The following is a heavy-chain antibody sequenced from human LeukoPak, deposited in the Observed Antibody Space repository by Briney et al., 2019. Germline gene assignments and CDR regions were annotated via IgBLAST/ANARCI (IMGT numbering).Heavy chain of an antibody. J-gene: IGHJ3*02. CDR2: ISSSGSTI. Sequence: GGSLRLXCAASGFTFSSYEMNWDRQAPGKGLEWVSYISSSGSTIYYADSVKGRFTISRDNAKNSLYLQMNSLRAEDTAVYYCARGPYDSSGYYYPPDAFDIWGQGTMVTVSS. D-gene: IGHD3-22*01. CDR1: GFTFSSYE. CDR3: ARGPYDSSGYYYPPDAFDI. V-gene: IGHV3-48*03.